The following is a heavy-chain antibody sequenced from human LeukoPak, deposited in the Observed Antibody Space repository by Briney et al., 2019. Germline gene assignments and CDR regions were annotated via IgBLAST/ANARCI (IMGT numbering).Heavy chain of an antibody. V-gene: IGHV3-23*01. CDR2: ISGSGSGGST. J-gene: IGHJ4*02. CDR1: GFTFTSYA. D-gene: IGHD1-14*01. CDR3: AKSGLNRFDY. Sequence: GGSLRLSCEASGFTFTSYAMSWVRQAPGKGLEWVSGISGSGSGGSTYYADSVKGRFTISRDNSKNTLYLQMNSLRAEDTAVYYCAKSGLNRFDYWGQGTLVTVSS.